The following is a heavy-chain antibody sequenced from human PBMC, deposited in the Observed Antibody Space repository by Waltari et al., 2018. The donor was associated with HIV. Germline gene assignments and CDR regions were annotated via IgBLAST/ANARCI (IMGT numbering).Heavy chain of an antibody. D-gene: IGHD5-18*01. J-gene: IGHJ4*02. CDR2: ISAYNGKT. Sequence: QVQLVQSGGEVKKPGAPVKVSCKPSGYTLNTYAILWVRQAPGRGLEWVGWISAYNGKTNYAQKFQGRVTMTTNTSTTTAYLELRSLRSDDTAVYYCASGYTYGYEIFDYWGQGTLVTVSS. CDR1: GYTLNTYA. V-gene: IGHV1-18*01. CDR3: ASGYTYGYEIFDY.